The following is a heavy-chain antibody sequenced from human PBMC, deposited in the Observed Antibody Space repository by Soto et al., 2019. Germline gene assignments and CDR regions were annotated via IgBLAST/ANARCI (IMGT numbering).Heavy chain of an antibody. CDR3: ARVTPVVTSWYYFDY. J-gene: IGHJ4*02. CDR2: INAGNGNT. Sequence: GASVKVSCKASGYTFTSYAMHWVRQAPGQRLEWMGWINAGNGNTKYSQKFQGRVTITRDTSASTAYMELSSLRSEDTAVYYCARVTPVVTSWYYFDYWGQGTLVTVSS. D-gene: IGHD2-2*01. CDR1: GYTFTSYA. V-gene: IGHV1-3*01.